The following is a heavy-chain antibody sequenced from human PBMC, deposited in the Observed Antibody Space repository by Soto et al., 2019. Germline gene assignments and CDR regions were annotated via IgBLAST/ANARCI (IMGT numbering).Heavy chain of an antibody. V-gene: IGHV1-18*01. Sequence: QVHLVQSGTEVKKPGASVKVSCKASGYTFTTYYITWVRHAPAQGLEWMGWISVYYGNTNYAQKFQGRATMTTDTSNNTAYMEMRSITSADTAVYYCARGDRSPDYWGQGTLDTVSS. D-gene: IGHD1-26*01. CDR1: GYTFTTYY. CDR2: ISVYYGNT. J-gene: IGHJ4*02. CDR3: ARGDRSPDY.